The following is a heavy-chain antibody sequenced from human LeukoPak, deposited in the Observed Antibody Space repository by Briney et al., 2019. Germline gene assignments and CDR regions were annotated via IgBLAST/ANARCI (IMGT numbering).Heavy chain of an antibody. Sequence: GASVKVSCKASGYTFTSYGISWVRQAPGQGLEWMGWISAYNGNTNYAQKLQGRVTMTTDTSTSTAYMELRSLRSDDTAVYYCARVVEGIQQWLVRGRSHDYWGQGTLVTVSS. CDR1: GYTFTSYG. J-gene: IGHJ4*02. D-gene: IGHD6-19*01. CDR3: ARVVEGIQQWLVRGRSHDY. V-gene: IGHV1-18*01. CDR2: ISAYNGNT.